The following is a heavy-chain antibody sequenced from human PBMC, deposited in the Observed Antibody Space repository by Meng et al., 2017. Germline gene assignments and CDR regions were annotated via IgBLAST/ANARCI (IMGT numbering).Heavy chain of an antibody. CDR3: ARSIVATMVFDY. CDR1: GYTFTGYY. V-gene: IGHV1-2*06. CDR2: INPNSGGT. J-gene: IGHJ4*02. Sequence: VQLVESGGEVQKTGASVKVSCKASGYTFTGYYMHWVRQAPGQGLEWMGRINPNSGGTNYAQKFQGRVTMTRDTSISTAYMELSRLRSDDTAVYYCARSIVATMVFDYWGQGTLVTVSS. D-gene: IGHD5-12*01.